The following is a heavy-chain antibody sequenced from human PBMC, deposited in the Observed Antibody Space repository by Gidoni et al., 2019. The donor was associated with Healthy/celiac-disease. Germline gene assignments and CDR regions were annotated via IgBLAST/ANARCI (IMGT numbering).Heavy chain of an antibody. D-gene: IGHD3-10*01. CDR1: AFSLCNTGVG. Sequence: QITLKESGPTLVQPTQTLTLPRTFSAFSLCNTGVGVGWIRQPPGPALAWPALIYWDDDKRYSPSLKSRLTITKDTSKNQVVLKMTNMNPVDTATYYCAHRLTDYYGSGLDYWGQGTLVTVSS. V-gene: IGHV2-5*02. CDR2: IYWDDDK. CDR3: AHRLTDYYGSGLDY. J-gene: IGHJ4*02.